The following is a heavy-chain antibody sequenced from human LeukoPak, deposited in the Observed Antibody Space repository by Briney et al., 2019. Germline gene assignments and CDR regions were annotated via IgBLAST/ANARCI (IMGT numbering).Heavy chain of an antibody. CDR3: ARGFDYYDSSGYYRY. V-gene: IGHV3-74*01. CDR2: INSDGSST. Sequence: PGGPLRLSCAASGFTFSSYWMHWVRHAPGKGLVWVSRINSDGSSTSYADSVKGRFTISRDNAKSTLYLQMNSLRAEDTAVYYCARGFDYYDSSGYYRYWGQGTLVTVSS. D-gene: IGHD3-22*01. CDR1: GFTFSSYW. J-gene: IGHJ4*02.